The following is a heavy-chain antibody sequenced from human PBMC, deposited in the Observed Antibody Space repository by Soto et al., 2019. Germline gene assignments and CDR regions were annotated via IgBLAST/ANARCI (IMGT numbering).Heavy chain of an antibody. V-gene: IGHV3-48*01. D-gene: IGHD2-2*01. Sequence: PGGSLRLSCAASGFTFSNAWMNWVRQAPGKGLEWVSYISSSSSTIYYADSVKGRFTISRDNAKNSLYLQMNSLRAEDTAVYYCARAGGIVVVPAAPTLYYYGMDVWGQGTTVTVSS. CDR3: ARAGGIVVVPAAPTLYYYGMDV. J-gene: IGHJ6*02. CDR1: GFTFSNAW. CDR2: ISSSSSTI.